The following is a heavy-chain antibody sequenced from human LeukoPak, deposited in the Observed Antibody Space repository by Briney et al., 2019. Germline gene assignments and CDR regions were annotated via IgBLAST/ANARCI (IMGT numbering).Heavy chain of an antibody. V-gene: IGHV3-7*01. CDR1: GFRFRSCR. CDR2: IKEDGSEK. Sequence: PGGSLRLSCAASGFRFRSCRMSGVRGAPGRGVEGVANIKEDGSEKYYVDSVKGRFTISRDNAKNALYLQMNSLRAEDTAVYYCARVAWPHYFDYWGQGTLVTVSS. CDR3: ARVAWPHYFDY. J-gene: IGHJ4*02. D-gene: IGHD2-21*01.